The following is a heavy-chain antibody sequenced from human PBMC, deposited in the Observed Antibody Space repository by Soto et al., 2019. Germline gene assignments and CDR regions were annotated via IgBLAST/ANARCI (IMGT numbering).Heavy chain of an antibody. V-gene: IGHV4-38-2*01. CDR1: GYSISSGYY. CDR2: IYHSGST. J-gene: IGHJ4*02. D-gene: IGHD5-18*01. CDR3: ARAQSGYSYGFFDY. Sequence: SETLSLTCAVSGYSISSGYYWGCIRQPPGKGLEWIGSIYHSGSTYYNPSLKSRVTISVDTSKNQFSLKLSSVTAADTAVYYCARAQSGYSYGFFDYWGQGTLVTVSS.